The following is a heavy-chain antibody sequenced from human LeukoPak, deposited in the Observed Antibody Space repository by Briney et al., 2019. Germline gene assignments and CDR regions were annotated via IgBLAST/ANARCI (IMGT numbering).Heavy chain of an antibody. Sequence: PGGSLRLSCAASGFTFSDYYMSWIRQAPGRGLEWVSSISSSGDYKFYAPSLEGRFTISRDNARNSVFLQMTSLRAEDTAVYYCVRVNGYCSSTSCLGGFDSWGQGTLITVSS. CDR1: GFTFSDYY. CDR3: VRVNGYCSSTSCLGGFDS. J-gene: IGHJ4*02. V-gene: IGHV3-11*06. D-gene: IGHD2-2*03. CDR2: ISSSGDYK.